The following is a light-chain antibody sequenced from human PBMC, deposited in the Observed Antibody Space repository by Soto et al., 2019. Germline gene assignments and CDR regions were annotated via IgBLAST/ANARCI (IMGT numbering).Light chain of an antibody. V-gene: IGKV3-20*01. CDR2: GAS. J-gene: IGKJ4*01. Sequence: EIVLTQSPATLSLSPGERATRSCRASQSVSSNLAWYQQKPGQAPRLLIYGASTRATGIPDRFSGSGSGTDFTLTITRLEPEDFAVYHCHQYGSSPLTFGGGTKVDIK. CDR3: HQYGSSPLT. CDR1: QSVSSN.